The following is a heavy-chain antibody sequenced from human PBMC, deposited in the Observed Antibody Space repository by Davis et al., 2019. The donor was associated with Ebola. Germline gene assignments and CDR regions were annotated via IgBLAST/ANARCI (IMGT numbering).Heavy chain of an antibody. Sequence: PGGSLRLSCAASGFAFGSYWMSWVRQAPGKGLEWLSNIQQDGSDKNSVDFVKGRFTISRDNTKNSLYLQMNSLRAEDTAVYYCARGSGYCRGGDCDIWGQVTMVTVSS. D-gene: IGHD2-15*01. CDR1: GFAFGSYW. V-gene: IGHV3-7*01. CDR2: IQQDGSDK. J-gene: IGHJ3*02. CDR3: ARGSGYCRGGDCDI.